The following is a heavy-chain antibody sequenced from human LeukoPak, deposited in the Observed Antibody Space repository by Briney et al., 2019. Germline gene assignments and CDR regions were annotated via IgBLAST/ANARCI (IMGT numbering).Heavy chain of an antibody. V-gene: IGHV3-21*01. J-gene: IGHJ4*02. Sequence: GGSLRLSCAASGFTFSSYSMNWVRQAPGKGLEWVSSISSSGSYIYYAESVRGRFTISRDNAKNSLYLQVNSLRAEDTAVYYCARDARGATVVTHHDYWGQGTLVTVSS. CDR3: ARDARGATVVTHHDY. D-gene: IGHD4-23*01. CDR1: GFTFSSYS. CDR2: ISSSGSYI.